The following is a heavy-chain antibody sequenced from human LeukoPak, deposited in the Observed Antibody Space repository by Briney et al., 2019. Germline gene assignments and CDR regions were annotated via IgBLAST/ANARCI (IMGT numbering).Heavy chain of an antibody. CDR3: ATTRNPYCSGGSCYYNWFDP. Sequence: SVKVSCKASGGTFSSYAISWVRQAPGQGLEWMGGIIPIFGTANYAQKFQGRVTITADESTSTAYMELSSLGSEDTAVYYCATTRNPYCSGGSCYYNWFDPWGQGTLVTVSS. CDR2: IIPIFGTA. J-gene: IGHJ5*02. D-gene: IGHD2-15*01. V-gene: IGHV1-69*13. CDR1: GGTFSSYA.